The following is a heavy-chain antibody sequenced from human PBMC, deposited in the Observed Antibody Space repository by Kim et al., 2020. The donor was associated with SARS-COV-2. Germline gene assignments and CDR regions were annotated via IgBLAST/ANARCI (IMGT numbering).Heavy chain of an antibody. CDR2: IYYSGST. J-gene: IGHJ5*02. CDR3: ARAAARYCSGGSCYRNWFDP. D-gene: IGHD2-15*01. Sequence: SETLSLTCTVSGGSVSSGSYYWSWIRQPPGKGLEWIGYIYYSGSTNYNPSLKSRVTISVDTSKNQFSLKLSSVTAADTAVYYCARAAARYCSGGSCYRNWFDPWGQGTLVTVSS. V-gene: IGHV4-61*01. CDR1: GGSVSSGSYY.